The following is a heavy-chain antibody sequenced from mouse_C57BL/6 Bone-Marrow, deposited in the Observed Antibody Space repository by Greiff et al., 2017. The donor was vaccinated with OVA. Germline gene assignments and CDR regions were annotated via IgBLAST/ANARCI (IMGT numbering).Heavy chain of an antibody. CDR3: ADLLSSMED. CDR2: INPKYGTT. Sequence: EVQLQQSGPELVKPGASVKISCKASGYSFTDYYMNWVKQSNGKSLEWVGVINPKYGTTSYNQKFKGKATLTVDQSSRTAYMQLNSTTYEGAAVDYCADLLSSMEDWGKGTSVTVSS. V-gene: IGHV1-39*01. CDR1: GYSFTDYY. J-gene: IGHJ4*01. D-gene: IGHD2-1*01.